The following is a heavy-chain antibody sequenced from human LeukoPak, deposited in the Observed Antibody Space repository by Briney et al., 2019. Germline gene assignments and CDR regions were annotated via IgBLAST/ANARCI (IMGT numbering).Heavy chain of an antibody. CDR3: ARGSTSDWPLDH. Sequence: WASVKVSCKASGYTFSDYAIHWVRQAPGQRLEWMGWIDAGNGNTRYSQKFQGRVTITRDTSTSTAYIELRSLRSEDTAMYYCARGSTSDWPLDHWGQETLVTTSS. D-gene: IGHD2-2*01. CDR1: GYTFSDYA. V-gene: IGHV1-3*01. J-gene: IGHJ4*02. CDR2: IDAGNGNT.